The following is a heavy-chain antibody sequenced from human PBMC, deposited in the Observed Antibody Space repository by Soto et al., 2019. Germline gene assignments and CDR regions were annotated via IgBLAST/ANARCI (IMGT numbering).Heavy chain of an antibody. J-gene: IGHJ3*02. CDR2: VYYSGNT. CDR1: GGSISNYY. D-gene: IGHD5-18*01. CDR3: AREVDTDMGGLGFYDAFDI. Sequence: SETLSLTRTVSGGSISNYYWSWIRQTPGKGLEWIGYVYYSGNTNYNPSLKNRVSISVDMSKNQFSLKLSSVTAADTAMYYCAREVDTDMGGLGFYDAFDIWGPGTMVTVSS. V-gene: IGHV4-59*01.